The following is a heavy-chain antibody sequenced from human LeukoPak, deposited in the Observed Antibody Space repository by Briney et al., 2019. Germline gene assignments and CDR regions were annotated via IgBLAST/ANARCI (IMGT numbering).Heavy chain of an antibody. CDR2: IHYSGSA. V-gene: IGHV4-59*08. J-gene: IGHJ2*01. CDR3: ARVIVDYVWGSYPTGYFDL. Sequence: SETLSLTCTVSNGPINTYQWSWIRQPPGKGLEWIGNIHYSGSANYNPSLKSRVIISVDTSKNQFSLKLSPVTAADTAVYYCARVIVDYVWGSYPTGYFDLWGRGTLVTVSS. CDR1: NGPINTYQ. D-gene: IGHD3-16*02.